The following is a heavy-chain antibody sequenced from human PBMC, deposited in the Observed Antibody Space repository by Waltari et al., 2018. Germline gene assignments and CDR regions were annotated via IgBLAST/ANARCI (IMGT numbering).Heavy chain of an antibody. Sequence: QVQLVQSGAEVKKPGASVKVSCKASGYTFTSYDINWVRQATGQGFEWMGWMNPNNGNTGYAQKFQGRVTMTRNTSISTAYMELGSLRSEDTAVYYCARCPTGSYYKRTNNWFDPWGQGTLVTVSS. CDR2: MNPNNGNT. J-gene: IGHJ5*02. CDR1: GYTFTSYD. CDR3: ARCPTGSYYKRTNNWFDP. D-gene: IGHD3-10*01. V-gene: IGHV1-8*01.